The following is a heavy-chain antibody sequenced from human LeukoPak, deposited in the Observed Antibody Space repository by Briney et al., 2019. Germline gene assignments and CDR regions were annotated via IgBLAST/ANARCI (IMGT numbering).Heavy chain of an antibody. V-gene: IGHV3-23*01. CDR2: LGGTRASP. CDR3: AKDVGMLESLPFFDY. J-gene: IGHJ4*02. CDR1: GSTPCTNA. D-gene: IGHD3-3*01. Sequence: VGSLSLSRLPSGSTPCTNAMSSVSRAAGQGLEWRSGLGGTRASPSYTDSVKGRFTSSRDESRNTLYLQINGLRGDDTAVYDCAKDVGMLESLPFFDYWGQGTLVTVSS.